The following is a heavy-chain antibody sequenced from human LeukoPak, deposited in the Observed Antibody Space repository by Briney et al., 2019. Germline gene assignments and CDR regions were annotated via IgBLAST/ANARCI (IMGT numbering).Heavy chain of an antibody. CDR1: GFTFSSYS. D-gene: IGHD3-10*01. V-gene: IGHV3-48*01. J-gene: IGHJ4*02. CDR3: ARGAYSGRSSYFDY. CDR2: ISSSSVI. Sequence: SGGSLRLSCAASGFTFSSYSIYWVSQAPGKGLGWISYISSSSVIDYADSVKGRFTVSRDNAKNSLFLQMNSLRAEDTAVYYCARGAYSGRSSYFDYWGQGTLVTVSS.